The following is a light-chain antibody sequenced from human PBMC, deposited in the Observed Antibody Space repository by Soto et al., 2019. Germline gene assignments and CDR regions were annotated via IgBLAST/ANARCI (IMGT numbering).Light chain of an antibody. J-gene: IGKJ1*01. Sequence: DIQITQSPSTLSASVGNRVTTSFRAIQSISRWLAWYQQKPGKAPTLLIYHASSLESGVPSRFSGSGSGTEFTLTISSLKPDDVATYYCQQYNTYLSFGKGTKVDIK. CDR3: QQYNTYLS. CDR2: HAS. CDR1: QSISRW. V-gene: IGKV1-5*01.